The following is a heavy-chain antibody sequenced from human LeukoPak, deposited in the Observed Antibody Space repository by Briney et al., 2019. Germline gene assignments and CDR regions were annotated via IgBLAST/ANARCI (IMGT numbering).Heavy chain of an antibody. V-gene: IGHV1-18*01. CDR3: ARTDFGYCSSTSCSSPNDY. Sequence: GASVKVSCKASGYTFTSYGIGWLRQAPGQGLEWMGWISAYNGNTNYAQKLQGRVTMTTDTSTSTAYMELRSLRSDDTAVYYCARTDFGYCSSTSCSSPNDYWGQGTLVTVSS. CDR2: ISAYNGNT. CDR1: GYTFTSYG. D-gene: IGHD2-2*03. J-gene: IGHJ4*02.